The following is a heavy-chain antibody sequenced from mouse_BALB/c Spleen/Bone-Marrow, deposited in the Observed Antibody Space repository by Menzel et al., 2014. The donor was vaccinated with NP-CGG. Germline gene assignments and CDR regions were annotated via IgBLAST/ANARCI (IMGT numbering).Heavy chain of an antibody. CDR2: INPTNGGT. Sequence: SGPELVKPGASVKISCKTSGYTFTEYPMHWVKQNHGKSLEWIGGINPTNGGTSDNQKFKGEATLTVDKSSSTAYMELRILTSEDSAVYYCARGLTGGFAYWGQGTLVTVSA. V-gene: IGHV1-18*01. CDR3: ARGLTGGFAY. D-gene: IGHD4-1*01. J-gene: IGHJ3*01. CDR1: GYTFTEYP.